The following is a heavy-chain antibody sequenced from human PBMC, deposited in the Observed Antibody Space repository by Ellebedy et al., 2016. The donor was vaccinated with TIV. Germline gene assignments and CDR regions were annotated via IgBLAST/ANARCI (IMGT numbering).Heavy chain of an antibody. D-gene: IGHD4-23*01. CDR2: IYYSGST. CDR3: ARGILRWEWES. CDR1: DGSISGYY. V-gene: IGHV4-59*01. Sequence: MPSETLSLTCTVSDGSISGYYWSWIRQPPGKGLEWIGYIYYSGSTSYNPSLKSRVTISVDTSKNQFSLKLTSVTTADTAVYYCARGILRWEWESWGQGTLVTVSS. J-gene: IGHJ5*02.